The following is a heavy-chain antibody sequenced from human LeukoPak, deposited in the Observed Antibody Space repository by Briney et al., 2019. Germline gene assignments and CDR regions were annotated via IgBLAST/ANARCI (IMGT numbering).Heavy chain of an antibody. CDR2: INHSGST. V-gene: IGHV4-34*01. J-gene: IGHJ4*02. D-gene: IGHD1-14*01. CDR3: ARGLRSVYHD. CDR1: GGSFSGYY. Sequence: SETLSLTCAVYGGSFSGYYWSWIRQPPGKGLEWIGEINHSGSTNYNPSLKSRVTISVDTSKNQFSLKLSSVTAADTAVYYCARGLRSVYHDWGQGTLVTVSS.